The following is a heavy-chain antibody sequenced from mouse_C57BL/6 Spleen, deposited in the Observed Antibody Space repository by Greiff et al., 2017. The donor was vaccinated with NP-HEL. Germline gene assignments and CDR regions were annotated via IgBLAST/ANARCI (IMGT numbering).Heavy chain of an antibody. D-gene: IGHD2-4*01. J-gene: IGHJ4*01. CDR3: ARPIYYDAMDY. CDR2: ISSGSSTI. Sequence: EVQLQESGGGLVKPGGSLKLSCAASGFTFSDYGMHWVRQAPEKGLEWVAYISSGSSTIYYADTVKGRFTISRDNTKNTLFLQMTSLRSEDTAMYYCARPIYYDAMDYWGQGTSVTVSS. V-gene: IGHV5-17*01. CDR1: GFTFSDYG.